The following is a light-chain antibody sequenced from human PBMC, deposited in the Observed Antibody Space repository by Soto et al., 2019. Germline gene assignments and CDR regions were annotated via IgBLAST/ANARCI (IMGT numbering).Light chain of an antibody. V-gene: IGKV3-20*01. CDR1: QSVSSSY. CDR2: GAS. Sequence: EIVLTQSPATLSLSPGERATLSFMSSQSVSSSYLAWYQQKPGQAPRLLIYGASSRATGIPDRFSGSGSGTDFTLTISRLEPEDFAVYYCQQYGSSLRTFGGGTKVDIK. J-gene: IGKJ4*01. CDR3: QQYGSSLRT.